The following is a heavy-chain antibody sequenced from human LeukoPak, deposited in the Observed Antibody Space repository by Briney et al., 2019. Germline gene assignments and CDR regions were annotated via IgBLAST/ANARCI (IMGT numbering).Heavy chain of an antibody. Sequence: PGGSLRLSCAASGFTFSSYWMHWVRQAPGKGLVWVSRLDTDGSTTAYADSVKGRSTISRDNAKNTLYLQMNSLRAEDTAIYYCTRGGTTFDYWGQGTLVTVSS. V-gene: IGHV3-74*01. CDR3: TRGGTTFDY. D-gene: IGHD1-1*01. J-gene: IGHJ4*02. CDR1: GFTFSSYW. CDR2: LDTDGSTT.